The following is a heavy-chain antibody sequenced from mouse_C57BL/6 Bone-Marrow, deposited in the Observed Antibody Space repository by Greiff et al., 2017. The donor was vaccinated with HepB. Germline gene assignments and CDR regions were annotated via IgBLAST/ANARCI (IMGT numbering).Heavy chain of an antibody. D-gene: IGHD1-3*01. CDR1: GFTFSSYA. J-gene: IGHJ1*03. CDR3: TKVLAAFDV. Sequence: EVKVVESGEGLVKPGGSLKLSCAASGFTFSSYAMSWVRQTPEKRLEWVAYISSGGDYIYYADTVKGRFTISRDNARNTLYLQMSSLKSEDTAMYYCTKVLAAFDVWGTWTTVTVSS. CDR2: ISSGGDYI. V-gene: IGHV5-9-1*02.